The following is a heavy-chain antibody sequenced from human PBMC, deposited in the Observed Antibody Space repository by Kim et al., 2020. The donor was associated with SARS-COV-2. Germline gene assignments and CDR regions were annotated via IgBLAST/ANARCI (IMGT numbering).Heavy chain of an antibody. CDR2: IHHDGNT. CDR3: ARAPRCSGGSCYNHYCDC. Sequence: SETLSLTCTVSGYSISSGYYWGWIRQPPGKGLEWIGGIHHDGNTYYNPSLKSRVTISVDTSKNQYSLKLNSVTAADTAVYYCARAPRCSGGSCYNHYCDCWGQGTLVTVSS. J-gene: IGHJ4*02. D-gene: IGHD2-15*01. CDR1: GYSISSGYY. V-gene: IGHV4-38-2*02.